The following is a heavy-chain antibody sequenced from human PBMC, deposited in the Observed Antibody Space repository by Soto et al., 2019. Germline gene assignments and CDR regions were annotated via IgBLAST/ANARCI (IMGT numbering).Heavy chain of an antibody. J-gene: IGHJ4*02. CDR3: ASGFYGAGSYYSLDY. V-gene: IGHV1-18*01. Sequence: QVQLVQSGAEVKKPGASVKVSCQVSGYTFTSYGINWVRQAPGQGLEWMGWITAYNFDTNYSQKFQGSVTMTIDTSTSTAYMELRSLTSDDTAVYYCASGFYGAGSYYSLDYWGRGTLVTVSS. CDR1: GYTFTSYG. CDR2: ITAYNFDT. D-gene: IGHD3-10*01.